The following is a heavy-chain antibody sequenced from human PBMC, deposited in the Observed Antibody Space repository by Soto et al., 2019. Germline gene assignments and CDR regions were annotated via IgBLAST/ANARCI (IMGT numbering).Heavy chain of an antibody. D-gene: IGHD2-2*01. CDR3: EIRGYQYAFDI. V-gene: IGHV3-30*03. CDR1: GFSFSNYG. CDR2: ISSDGGDK. J-gene: IGHJ3*02. Sequence: QLVESGGDVVQPGRSLRLSCAASGFSFSNYGMHWVRQAPGKGLEWVAVISSDGGDKYYADSVKGRFTISRDNSKNTLYLQMNSLRPEDTAMFYCEIRGYQYAFDIWGQGTMVTVSS.